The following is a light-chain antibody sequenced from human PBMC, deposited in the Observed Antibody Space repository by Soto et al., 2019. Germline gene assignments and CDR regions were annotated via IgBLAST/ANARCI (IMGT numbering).Light chain of an antibody. CDR2: GTN. CDR3: ATWDDSLNGWV. Sequence: QLVLTQPPSASGTPGQRVTISCSGSSSNIAGSTVNWYQQLPGTAPRLLIYGTNQRPSGVPDRFSGSKSGTSASLAIGGLQSEDEADYYCATWDDSLNGWVFGGGTKLTVL. CDR1: SSNIAGST. J-gene: IGLJ3*02. V-gene: IGLV1-44*01.